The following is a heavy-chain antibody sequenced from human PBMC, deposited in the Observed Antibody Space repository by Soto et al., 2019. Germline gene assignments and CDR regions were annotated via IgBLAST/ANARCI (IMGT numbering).Heavy chain of an antibody. CDR1: GYTLTELS. V-gene: IGHV1-24*01. Sequence: ASVKVSCKVSGYTLTELSMHWVRQAPGKGLEWMGGFDPEDGETIYEQKFQGRVTMTEDTSTDTAYMELSSLRYQDKAVYYCATGLRGAVAALYWGQGTLVTVSS. D-gene: IGHD6-19*01. CDR2: FDPEDGET. CDR3: ATGLRGAVAALY. J-gene: IGHJ4*02.